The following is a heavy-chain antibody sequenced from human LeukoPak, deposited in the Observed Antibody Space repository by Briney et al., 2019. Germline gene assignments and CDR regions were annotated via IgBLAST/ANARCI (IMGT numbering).Heavy chain of an antibody. CDR3: AREALGSYLEAYYFDY. CDR1: GFTFSSYA. Sequence: ESGGSLRLSCAASGFTFSSYAMSWVRQAPGKGLGWVSAISGSGDSTYYADSVKGRFTISRDNSKNTLYLQMNSLRAEDTAVYYCAREALGSYLEAYYFDYWGQGTLVTVSS. J-gene: IGHJ4*02. CDR2: ISGSGDST. V-gene: IGHV3-23*01. D-gene: IGHD1-26*01.